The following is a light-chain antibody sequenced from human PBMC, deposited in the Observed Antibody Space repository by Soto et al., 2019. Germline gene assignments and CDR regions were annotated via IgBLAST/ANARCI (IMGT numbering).Light chain of an antibody. CDR3: QQYNSWLT. V-gene: IGKV3-15*01. CDR1: QSVSYH. Sequence: VVMTQTPATLSVSPGVRVTHSCRASQSVSYHVAWYQQKPGQTPRLVIYDASIRASGIPARFSGSGSGTEFSLTISSLQSEDFAIYYCQQYNSWLTFGGGTKVDIK. J-gene: IGKJ4*01. CDR2: DAS.